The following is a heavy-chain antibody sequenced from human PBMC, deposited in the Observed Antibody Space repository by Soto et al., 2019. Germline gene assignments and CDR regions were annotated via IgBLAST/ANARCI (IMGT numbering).Heavy chain of an antibody. D-gene: IGHD6-19*01. CDR1: GFTFSGYG. CDR3: AKDRVSEHSSGWPQGH. J-gene: IGHJ4*02. Sequence: QVQLVESGGGVVQPGRSLRLSCAASGFTFSGYGMHWFRQAPGKGLEWVAAISNDASTKHYADSVKGRFTISRDNSKNTLDVQMNSLSAEDTAVYYCAKDRVSEHSSGWPQGHWGQGTLVTVSS. CDR2: ISNDASTK. V-gene: IGHV3-30*18.